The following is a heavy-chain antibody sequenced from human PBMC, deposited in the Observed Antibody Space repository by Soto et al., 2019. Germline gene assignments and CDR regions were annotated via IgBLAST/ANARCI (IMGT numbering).Heavy chain of an antibody. CDR3: ARDLASNSYGMDV. CDR2: INPNGGVT. CDR1: GYSFTGYY. V-gene: IGHV1-2*04. J-gene: IGHJ6*02. D-gene: IGHD3-3*02. Sequence: ASVKVSCKASGYSFTGYYMHWVRQAPGQGLEWMGWINPNGGVTNYAQKFKGWVTMTRDTSISTAYMELSRLKSDDTAVYYCARDLASNSYGMDVWGQGTTVTVSS.